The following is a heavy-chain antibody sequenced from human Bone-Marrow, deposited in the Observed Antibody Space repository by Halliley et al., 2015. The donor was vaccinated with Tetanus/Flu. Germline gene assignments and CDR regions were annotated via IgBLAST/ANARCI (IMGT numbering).Heavy chain of an antibody. CDR3: ARDQWEKRKKDWDWGAMDV. J-gene: IGHJ6*02. CDR2: VHYSGDN. V-gene: IGHV4-61*01. CDR1: GGSVSSGSSY. Sequence: TLSLTCTVSGGSVSSGSSYWSWIRQPPEKGLEWIGYVHYSGDNMNNPSLKSRVTISVDTSKNQFSLKLTSVTAADTAVYYCARDQWEKRKKDWDWGAMDVWGQGTTVTVSS. D-gene: IGHD3-16*01.